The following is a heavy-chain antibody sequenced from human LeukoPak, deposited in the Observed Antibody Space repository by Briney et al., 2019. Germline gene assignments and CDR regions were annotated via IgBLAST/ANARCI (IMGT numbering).Heavy chain of an antibody. D-gene: IGHD3-3*01. Sequence: GGSLRLSCAASGFTFSSYSMNWVRQAPGKGLEWVAVISYDGSNKYYADSVKGRFTISRDNSKNTLYLQMNSLRAEDTAVYYCARENYDFWSGYYRDDAFDIWGQGTMVTVSS. CDR1: GFTFSSYS. V-gene: IGHV3-30*03. J-gene: IGHJ3*02. CDR2: ISYDGSNK. CDR3: ARENYDFWSGYYRDDAFDI.